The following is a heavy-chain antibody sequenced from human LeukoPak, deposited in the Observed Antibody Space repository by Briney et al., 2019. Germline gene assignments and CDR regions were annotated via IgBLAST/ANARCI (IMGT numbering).Heavy chain of an antibody. D-gene: IGHD4-17*01. CDR3: ARHTGYDYGDYDWFDP. Sequence: SQTLSLTCAISGDSVSSNSAAWNWIRQSPSRGLEWLGRTYYRSKWYNDYPVSVKSRITINPDTSKNQFSLQLNSVTPEDTAVYYCARHTGYDYGDYDWFDPWGQGTLVTVSS. CDR1: GDSVSSNSAA. V-gene: IGHV6-1*01. CDR2: TYYRSKWYN. J-gene: IGHJ5*02.